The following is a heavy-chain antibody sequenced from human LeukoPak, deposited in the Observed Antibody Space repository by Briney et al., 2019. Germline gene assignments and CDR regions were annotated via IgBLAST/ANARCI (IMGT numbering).Heavy chain of an antibody. CDR1: GGSFSSYY. D-gene: IGHD2-2*01. CDR3: ARGYCSGTSCAAGCFNP. J-gene: IGHJ5*02. Sequence: SETLSLTCTVSGGSFSSYYWSWIRQPPGKGLEWIGYISTSGNTNYNPSLKSRVTISVDTYKNQFSLKLSSVTAADTAVYYCARGYCSGTSCAAGCFNPWGQRTLVTVSS. CDR2: ISTSGNT. V-gene: IGHV4-4*09.